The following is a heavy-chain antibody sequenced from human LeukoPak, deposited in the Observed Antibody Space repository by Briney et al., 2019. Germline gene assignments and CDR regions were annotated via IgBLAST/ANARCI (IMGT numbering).Heavy chain of an antibody. J-gene: IGHJ4*02. CDR3: AKYYYDSSGYYDAAPLDS. D-gene: IGHD3-22*01. CDR2: ISDNAYTT. CDR1: GFTFSSYA. Sequence: GGSLRLSCAASGFTFSSYAMSWVRQAPGKGQEWVSSISDNAYTTYYADSVRGRFTISRDNSKNTLYLQMIGLRAEDTAVYFCAKYYYDSSGYYDAAPLDSWGQGTLVTVFS. V-gene: IGHV3-23*01.